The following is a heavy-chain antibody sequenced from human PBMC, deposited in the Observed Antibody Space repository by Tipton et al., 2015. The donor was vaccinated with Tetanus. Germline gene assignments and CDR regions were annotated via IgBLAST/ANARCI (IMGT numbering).Heavy chain of an antibody. CDR1: GGSLSGYH. Sequence: TLSLTCTVSGGSLSGYHWNWIRQSPGKGLEWIGNIYHSEGANYNPSLKSRVTISVDTSKNQITLTLKSVTAADTALYYCARAAIQLFDQWGQGIPVIVSS. J-gene: IGHJ4*02. D-gene: IGHD5-18*01. CDR2: IYHSEGA. CDR3: ARAAIQLFDQ. V-gene: IGHV4-59*01.